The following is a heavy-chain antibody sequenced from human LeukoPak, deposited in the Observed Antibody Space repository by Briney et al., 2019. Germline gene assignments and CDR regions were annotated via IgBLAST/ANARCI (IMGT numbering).Heavy chain of an antibody. CDR2: IYYSGST. CDR3: AEWELRGVYAFEI. J-gene: IGHJ3*02. V-gene: IGHV4-39*01. CDR1: GGSISSSSYY. D-gene: IGHD1-26*01. Sequence: SETLSLTCTVSGGSISSSSYYWGWIRQPPGKGLEWIGSIYYSGSTYYNPSLKSRVTISVDTSKNQFSLKLSSVTAADTAVCYCAEWELRGVYAFEIWGQGTMVTVSS.